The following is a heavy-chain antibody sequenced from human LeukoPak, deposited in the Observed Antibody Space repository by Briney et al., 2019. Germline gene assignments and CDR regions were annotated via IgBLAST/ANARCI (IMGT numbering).Heavy chain of an antibody. CDR3: AKGGRYYFDSSATGYYIDF. D-gene: IGHD3-22*01. J-gene: IGHJ4*02. V-gene: IGHV3-30*18. CDR1: GLTFNSYG. Sequence: AGGSLRLSCAASGLTFNSYGMHWVRQTPGKGLEWVAVISSGGSDEHYAESVKGRFTISRDNSQNTLYLQMNSLRVEDTAVYYCAKGGRYYFDSSATGYYIDFWGRGTLVTVSS. CDR2: ISSGGSDE.